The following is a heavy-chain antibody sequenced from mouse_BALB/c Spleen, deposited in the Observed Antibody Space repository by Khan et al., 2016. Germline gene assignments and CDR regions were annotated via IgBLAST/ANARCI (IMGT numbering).Heavy chain of an antibody. CDR2: INTNTGET. D-gene: IGHD1-1*01. CDR1: GYTFTNFG. Sequence: QIQLVQSGPELKTPGETVKISCKASGYTFTNFGIYWVRQAPGKGLEWMDWINTNTGETTYADDFKGRFAFSLETSASTAYLQINHLKHEDTSTYFWATGITTRIATRRHDWGQGTTLTVSS. J-gene: IGHJ2*01. V-gene: IGHV9-3-1*01. CDR3: ATGITTRIATRRHD.